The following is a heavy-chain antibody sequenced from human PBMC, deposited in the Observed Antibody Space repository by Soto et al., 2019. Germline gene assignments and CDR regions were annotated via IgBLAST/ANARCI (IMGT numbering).Heavy chain of an antibody. CDR2: ISSSSSYI. J-gene: IGHJ6*02. Sequence: GGSLRLSCAASGFTFSSYSMNWVRQAPGKGLEWVSSISSSSSYIYYADSVKGRFTISRDNAKNSLYLQMNSLGAEDTAVYYCASQPMVGMDVWGQGTTVTVSS. CDR1: GFTFSSYS. D-gene: IGHD3-10*01. V-gene: IGHV3-21*01. CDR3: ASQPMVGMDV.